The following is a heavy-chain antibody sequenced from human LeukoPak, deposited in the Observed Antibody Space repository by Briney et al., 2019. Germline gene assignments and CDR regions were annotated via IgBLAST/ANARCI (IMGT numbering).Heavy chain of an antibody. CDR1: GYTFTSYY. J-gene: IGHJ4*02. V-gene: IGHV1-46*01. Sequence: ASVKVSCKASGYTFTSYYMHWVRQAPGQGLEWMGIINPSGGSTSYAQKFQGRVTMTRDMSTSTVYMELSSLRSEDTAVYYCARDGRGIAAAGTPYYFDYRGQGTLVTVSS. CDR2: INPSGGST. CDR3: ARDGRGIAAAGTPYYFDY. D-gene: IGHD6-13*01.